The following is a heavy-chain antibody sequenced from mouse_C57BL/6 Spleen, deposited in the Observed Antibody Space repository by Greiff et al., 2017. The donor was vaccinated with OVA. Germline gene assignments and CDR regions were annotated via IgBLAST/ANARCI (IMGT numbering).Heavy chain of an antibody. CDR1: GFSFNTYA. Sequence: EVMLVESGGGLVQPKGSLKLSCAASGFSFNTYAMNWVRQAPGKGLEWVARIRSKSNNYATYYADSVKDRFTISRDDSESMLYLQMNNLKTEDTAMYYCVRRGITTNAMDYWGQGTSVTVSS. D-gene: IGHD1-1*01. J-gene: IGHJ4*01. V-gene: IGHV10-1*01. CDR2: IRSKSNNYAT. CDR3: VRRGITTNAMDY.